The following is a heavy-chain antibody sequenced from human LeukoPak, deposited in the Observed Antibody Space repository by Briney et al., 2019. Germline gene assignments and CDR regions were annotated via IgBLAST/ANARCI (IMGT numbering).Heavy chain of an antibody. J-gene: IGHJ4*02. Sequence: GRSLRLSCAASGFTFSTYAMHWVRQAPGKGLEWVAVIAYHGSNKYHADSVKGRFTISRDNSENTLFLQMNSLRVEDTAVYYCARALAPLGHCVSTSCYGIDYWGQGTLVTVSS. CDR2: IAYHGSNK. CDR3: ARALAPLGHCVSTSCYGIDY. D-gene: IGHD2-2*01. CDR1: GFTFSTYA. V-gene: IGHV3-30*04.